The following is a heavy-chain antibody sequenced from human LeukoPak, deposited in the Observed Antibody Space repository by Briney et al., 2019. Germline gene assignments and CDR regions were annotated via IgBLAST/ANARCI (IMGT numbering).Heavy chain of an antibody. D-gene: IGHD6-19*01. CDR1: GFTFSNYA. CDR2: LSYDGSAE. Sequence: PGRSLRLSCAASGFTFSNYAMHWVRQAPGKGLEWVALLSYDGSAEKYTNSVKGRFTISRDNSKNMLYLQMNSLRPEDTAIFYCARETFEQWLVPFDYWSQGTLVTVSS. J-gene: IGHJ4*02. V-gene: IGHV3-30-3*01. CDR3: ARETFEQWLVPFDY.